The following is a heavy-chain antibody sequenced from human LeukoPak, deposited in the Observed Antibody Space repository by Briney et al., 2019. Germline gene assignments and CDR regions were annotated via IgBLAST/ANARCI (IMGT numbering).Heavy chain of an antibody. Sequence: PSETLSLTCTVSGYSISSTYYWGWIRQPPGKGLEWIGSVYHSGSTYYNPSLKSRVTISVDTSKNQFSLKLTSVTAADTAVYYCARSSMVRGRGYYYMDVWGKGTTVTISS. CDR2: VYHSGST. CDR3: ARSSMVRGRGYYYMDV. J-gene: IGHJ6*03. CDR1: GYSISSTYY. D-gene: IGHD3-10*01. V-gene: IGHV4-38-2*02.